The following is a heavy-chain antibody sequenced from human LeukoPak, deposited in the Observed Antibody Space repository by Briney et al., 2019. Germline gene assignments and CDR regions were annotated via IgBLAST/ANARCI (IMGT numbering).Heavy chain of an antibody. D-gene: IGHD6-13*01. Sequence: GGSLRLSCAASGFTFSSYAMHWVRQAPGKGLEYVSAISSNGGGTYYANSVKGRFTISRDNSKNTLYLQMGSLRAEDMAVYYCARGTYSSSHHYGMDVWGQGTTVTVSS. J-gene: IGHJ6*02. CDR1: GFTFSSYA. CDR3: ARGTYSSSHHYGMDV. CDR2: ISSNGGGT. V-gene: IGHV3-64*01.